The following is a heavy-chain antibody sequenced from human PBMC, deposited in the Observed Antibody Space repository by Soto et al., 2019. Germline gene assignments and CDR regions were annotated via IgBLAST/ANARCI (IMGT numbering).Heavy chain of an antibody. V-gene: IGHV3-23*01. CDR2: ISGSGGTT. CDR3: AKTLLSTSWYGPHDY. D-gene: IGHD6-13*01. J-gene: IGHJ4*02. CDR1: EFTFSSYA. Sequence: EVQLLESGGGLVQPGGSLRLSCAASEFTFSSYAMSWVRQAPGKGLEGVSTISGSGGTTYYADSVKGRFTISRDNSRNTLHLQMNSLRVEDTALYECAKTLLSTSWYGPHDYVSQGTLVTVSS.